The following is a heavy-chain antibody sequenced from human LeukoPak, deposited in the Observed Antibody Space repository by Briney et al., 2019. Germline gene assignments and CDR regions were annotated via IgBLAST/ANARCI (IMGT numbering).Heavy chain of an antibody. CDR1: GFTFSSNY. Sequence: PGGSLRLSCAASGFTFSSNYMSWVRQAPGKGLEWVSLIYSGGTTYYADSVKGRFTISRDNSKNTLYLQMNSLRAEDTAVYYCAKAGYDSSGYYPNYFDYWGQGTLVTVSS. CDR2: IYSGGTT. CDR3: AKAGYDSSGYYPNYFDY. V-gene: IGHV3-53*01. J-gene: IGHJ4*02. D-gene: IGHD3-22*01.